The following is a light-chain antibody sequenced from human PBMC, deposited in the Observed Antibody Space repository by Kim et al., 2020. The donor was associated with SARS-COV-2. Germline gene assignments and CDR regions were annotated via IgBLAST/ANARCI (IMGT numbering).Light chain of an antibody. CDR1: SSDIGRNA. J-gene: IGLJ3*02. Sequence: GPRVTISCSGSSSDIGRNAVAWYQQFPGTTPKLLMYNNIQRPSGVPARFSGSKSGTSASLAISGLQSEDEADYYCASWDDSLSGWVFGGGTTLTVL. CDR2: NNI. V-gene: IGLV1-44*01. CDR3: ASWDDSLSGWV.